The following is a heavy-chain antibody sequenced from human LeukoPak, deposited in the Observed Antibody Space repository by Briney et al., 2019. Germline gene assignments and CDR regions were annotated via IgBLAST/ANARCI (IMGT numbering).Heavy chain of an antibody. CDR2: ISGSGGST. CDR3: AKGMDDSSAYLARDAFDI. Sequence: GGSLRLSCAASGFTFSSYAMSWVRQAPGKGLEWVSAISGSGGSTYYADSVKGRFTISRDNSKNTLYLQMNSLRAEDTAVYYCAKGMDDSSAYLARDAFDIWGQGTMVTVSS. D-gene: IGHD3-22*01. V-gene: IGHV3-23*01. J-gene: IGHJ3*02. CDR1: GFTFSSYA.